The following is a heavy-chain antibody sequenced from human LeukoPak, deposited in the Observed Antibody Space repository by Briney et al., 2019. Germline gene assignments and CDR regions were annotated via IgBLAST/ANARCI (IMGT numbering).Heavy chain of an antibody. CDR1: GYTFTSYD. J-gene: IGHJ4*02. D-gene: IGHD3-9*01. V-gene: IGHV1-8*01. CDR2: MNPNSGNT. Sequence: ASVKVSCKASGYTFTSYDINWVRQATGQGLEWMGWMNPNSGNTGYAQKFQGRVTMTRNTSISTAYMELSSLRSEDTAVYYCARSHLGYDILTGYYYWGRGTLVTVSS. CDR3: ARSHLGYDILTGYYY.